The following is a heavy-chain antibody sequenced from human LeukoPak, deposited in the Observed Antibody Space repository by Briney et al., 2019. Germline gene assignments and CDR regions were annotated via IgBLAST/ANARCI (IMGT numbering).Heavy chain of an antibody. D-gene: IGHD3-3*01. J-gene: IGHJ4*02. CDR3: VKAQYDFWSGLDY. CDR2: ISGNGGST. CDR1: GFTFSRYP. Sequence: GGPLRLSCSASGFTFSRYPMHWVRQAPGKGLEYVSAISGNGGSTYYADSVKGIFTISRDNSKNTLYLQMSSLRTEDTAIYYCVKAQYDFWSGLDYWGQGTLVTVSS. V-gene: IGHV3-64D*09.